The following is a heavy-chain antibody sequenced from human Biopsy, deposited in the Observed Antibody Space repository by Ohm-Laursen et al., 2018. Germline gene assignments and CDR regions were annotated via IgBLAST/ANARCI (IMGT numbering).Heavy chain of an antibody. D-gene: IGHD3-22*01. J-gene: IGHJ5*02. CDR2: VMPFFGTA. CDR3: ARHYYDTSGYNWFDP. V-gene: IGHV1-69*06. CDR1: GGTFSSYI. Sequence: VASVKVSCKASGGTFSSYIFAWVRQAHGQRPEWMGDVMPFFGTAQYAPKLQGRVSMTADKTTYTAYMELTSLTSEDTAVYFCARHYYDTSGYNWFDPWGQGTLVTVSS.